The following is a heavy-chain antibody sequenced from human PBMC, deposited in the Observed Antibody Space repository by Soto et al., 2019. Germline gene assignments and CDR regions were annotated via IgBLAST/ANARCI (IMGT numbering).Heavy chain of an antibody. V-gene: IGHV1-2*04. CDR1: GYTFTGYY. J-gene: IGHJ4*02. CDR3: ARSTYYDFWSGTYYFDY. CDR2: INPNSGGT. D-gene: IGHD3-3*01. Sequence: ASVKVSCKASGYTFTGYYMHWVRQAPGQGLEWMGWINPNSGGTNYAQKFQGWVTMTRDTSISTAYMELSRLRSDDTAVYYCARSTYYDFWSGTYYFDYWGQGTLVTVPQ.